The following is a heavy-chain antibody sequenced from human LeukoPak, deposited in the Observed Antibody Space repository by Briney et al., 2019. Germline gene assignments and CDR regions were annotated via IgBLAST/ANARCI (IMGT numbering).Heavy chain of an antibody. D-gene: IGHD1-26*01. CDR3: ARRVGDYVDY. CDR2: IYHSGST. Sequence: SETLSLSCAVSGGPISSGDYSWSWIRQPPGKGLEWIGYIYHSGSTYYTPSLKSRVTISVDTSKNQFSLNLNSVTAADTAVYYCARRVGDYVDYWGQGILVTVSS. V-gene: IGHV4-30-2*01. J-gene: IGHJ4*02. CDR1: GGPISSGDYS.